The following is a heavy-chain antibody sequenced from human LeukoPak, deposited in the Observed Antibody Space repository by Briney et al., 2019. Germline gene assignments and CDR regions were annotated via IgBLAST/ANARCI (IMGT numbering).Heavy chain of an antibody. J-gene: IGHJ6*03. CDR2: IRYDGSMK. Sequence: GGSLRLSCAASGFTFSSYGMHWVRQAPGKGLEWVTFIRYDGSMKYYADSVKGRFTISRDNSKNTLSLQMNSLRPEDTAIYYCAKDNRYVSTWYPPGTHYYYYMDVWGKGTTVTVAS. CDR3: AKDNRYVSTWYPPGTHYYYYMDV. D-gene: IGHD6-13*01. CDR1: GFTFSSYG. V-gene: IGHV3-30*02.